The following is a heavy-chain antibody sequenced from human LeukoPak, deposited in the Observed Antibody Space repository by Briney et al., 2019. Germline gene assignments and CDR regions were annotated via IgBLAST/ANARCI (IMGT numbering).Heavy chain of an antibody. CDR2: IWYDGSNK. CDR3: ARDQAAGNYYMDV. D-gene: IGHD6-13*01. Sequence: PGGSLRLSCAAAGFTFSSYGMHWVRQAPGKGLEWVAVIWYDGSNKYYADSVKGRFTISRDNSKNTLYLQMNSLRAEDTAVYYCARDQAAGNYYMDVWGKGTTVTVSS. J-gene: IGHJ6*03. CDR1: GFTFSSYG. V-gene: IGHV3-33*01.